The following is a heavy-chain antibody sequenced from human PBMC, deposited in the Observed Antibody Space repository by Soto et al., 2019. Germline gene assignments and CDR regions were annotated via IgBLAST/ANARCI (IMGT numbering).Heavy chain of an antibody. D-gene: IGHD3-3*01. CDR2: INPDGSTT. Sequence: PGGSLRLSCAASGFTFSSYWMHWVRQAPGKGLVWVARINPDGSTTNYADSVKGRFTISRDNSKNTLYLQMNSLRAEDTAVYYCARDPKPRSGYYEYYFDYWGQGTLVTVSS. CDR1: GFTFSSYW. J-gene: IGHJ4*02. CDR3: ARDPKPRSGYYEYYFDY. V-gene: IGHV3-74*01.